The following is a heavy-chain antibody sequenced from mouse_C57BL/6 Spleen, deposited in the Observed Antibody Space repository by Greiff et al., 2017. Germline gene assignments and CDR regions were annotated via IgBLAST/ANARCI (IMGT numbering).Heavy chain of an antibody. D-gene: IGHD1-1*01. CDR1: GYTFTDYY. J-gene: IGHJ1*03. CDR3: AKSTTVEYFDV. CDR2: INPYNGGT. V-gene: IGHV1-19*01. Sequence: EVKLMESGPVLVKPGASVKMSCKASGYTFTDYYMNWVKQSHGKSLEWIGVINPYNGGTSYNQKFKGEATLTVDKSSSTAYMELNRLTSEDAAVYYIAKSTTVEYFDVWGTGTTVTVSS.